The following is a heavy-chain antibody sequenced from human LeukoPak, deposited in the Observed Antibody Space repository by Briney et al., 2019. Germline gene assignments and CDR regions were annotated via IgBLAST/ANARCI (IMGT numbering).Heavy chain of an antibody. J-gene: IGHJ5*02. CDR1: GGSISSSSYY. CDR3: ARDPEGTSSRTDNWFDP. CDR2: IYYSGST. V-gene: IGHV4-39*07. D-gene: IGHD1-14*01. Sequence: SETLSLTCTVSGGSISSSSYYWGWIRQPPGKGLEWIGSIYYSGSTYYNPSLKSRVTISVDTSKNQFSLKLSSVTAADTAVYYCARDPEGTSSRTDNWFDPWGQGTLVTVSS.